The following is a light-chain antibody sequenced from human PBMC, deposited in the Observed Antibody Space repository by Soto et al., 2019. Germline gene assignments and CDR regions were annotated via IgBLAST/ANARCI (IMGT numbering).Light chain of an antibody. V-gene: IGLV2-8*01. Sequence: QSALTQPPSASGSPGQSVTISCTGTSSDVGGYNYVSWYQQHPGKAPKLMIYEVSKRPSGVPDRFSGSKSGNTASLTVSGLQAEDEAASYCSSYADSTVVFGGGTKLTVL. CDR3: SSYADSTVV. J-gene: IGLJ2*01. CDR1: SSDVGGYNY. CDR2: EVS.